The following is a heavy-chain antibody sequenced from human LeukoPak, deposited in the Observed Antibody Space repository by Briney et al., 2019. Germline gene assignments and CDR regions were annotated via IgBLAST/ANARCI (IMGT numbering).Heavy chain of an antibody. Sequence: SETPSLTSPVSGGSINNNGYYWGWIRQPPGKGLEWIGSIYYSGSTYYNPSLKSRVTISVDTSKNQFSLKLSSVTAADTAVYYCARDGPSGGYYFDYWGQGTLVTVSS. CDR2: IYYSGST. CDR3: ARDGPSGGYYFDY. J-gene: IGHJ4*02. V-gene: IGHV4-39*02. CDR1: GGSINNNGYY. D-gene: IGHD3-10*01.